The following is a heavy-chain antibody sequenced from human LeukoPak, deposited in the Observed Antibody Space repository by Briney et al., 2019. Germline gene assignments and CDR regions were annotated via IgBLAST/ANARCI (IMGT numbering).Heavy chain of an antibody. V-gene: IGHV1-46*01. CDR2: IDPSGGST. CDR1: GYTFTSSY. CDR3: ARDRNKNYYFDY. Sequence: ASVNVSCKACGYTFTSSYIHWVRQAPGQGLEWVGIIDPSGGSTSYAQKFQGRVTMTRDMSTSTVYMELSSLRSEDTAVYYCARDRNKNYYFDYWGQGTLVTVSS. J-gene: IGHJ4*02.